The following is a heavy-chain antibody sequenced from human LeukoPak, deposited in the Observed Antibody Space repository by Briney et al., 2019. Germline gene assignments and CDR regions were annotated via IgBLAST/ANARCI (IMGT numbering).Heavy chain of an antibody. V-gene: IGHV3-23*01. J-gene: IGHJ4*02. CDR3: ARTLVDFWSGYYLWYYFDY. CDR2: IGGSGVST. CDR1: GFIFSSYA. Sequence: GGSLRLSCAASGFIFSSYAMTWVRQAPGKGLEWVSVIGGSGVSTYYADSVKGRFTISRDNSKNTLFLQMNSLRAEDTAVYYCARTLVDFWSGYYLWYYFDYWGQGTLVTVSS. D-gene: IGHD3-3*01.